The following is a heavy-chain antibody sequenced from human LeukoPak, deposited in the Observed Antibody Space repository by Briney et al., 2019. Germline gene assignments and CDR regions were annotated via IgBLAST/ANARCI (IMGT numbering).Heavy chain of an antibody. CDR1: GYTFTSYW. Sequence: KHGESLKISCKGSGYTFTSYWIGWVRQMPGKGLEWKGIIYPADSDTTYSPSFQGQVTISADKSISTAYLQWSSLRASDTAMYYCARRGYCSGGSCYSNVFDLWGQGTMVTVSS. CDR2: IYPADSDT. D-gene: IGHD2-15*01. CDR3: ARRGYCSGGSCYSNVFDL. V-gene: IGHV5-51*01. J-gene: IGHJ3*01.